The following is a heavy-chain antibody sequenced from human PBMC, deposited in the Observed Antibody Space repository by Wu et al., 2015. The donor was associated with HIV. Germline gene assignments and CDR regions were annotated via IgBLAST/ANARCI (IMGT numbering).Heavy chain of an antibody. V-gene: IGHV1-18*01. CDR3: VRDSRDSRAGYGYFQH. CDR2: ISAYSDNS. J-gene: IGHJ1*01. CDR1: GYTFTEFG. Sequence: QVQLIQSGAEVKKIGASVKISCKASGYTFTEFGISWVRQAPGQGLEWMGWISAYSDNSNSAQKVQDRVTLTTDASTTTAYVELRSLTSDDTAVYYCVRDSRDSRAGYGYFQHWGQGTLVTVSS. D-gene: IGHD6-19*01.